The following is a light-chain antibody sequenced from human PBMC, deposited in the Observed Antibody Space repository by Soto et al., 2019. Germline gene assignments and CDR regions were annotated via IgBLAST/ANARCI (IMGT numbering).Light chain of an antibody. J-gene: IGKJ1*01. CDR3: QHYNSYSEA. CDR2: KAS. CDR1: QTISSW. V-gene: IGKV1-5*03. Sequence: DIQMTQSPSTLSGSVGDRVTLTCRASQTISSWLAWYQQKPGKAPKLLIYKASTLKSGVPSRFSGSGSGTEFTLTISSLQPDDFAPYYCQHYNSYSEAFGQG.